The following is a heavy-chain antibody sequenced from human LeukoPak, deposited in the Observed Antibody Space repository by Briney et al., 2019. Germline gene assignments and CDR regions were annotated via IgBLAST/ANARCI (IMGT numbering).Heavy chain of an antibody. D-gene: IGHD2-2*01. J-gene: IGHJ4*02. V-gene: IGHV3-7*01. CDR1: GFTFSSYW. CDR2: IKQDGSEK. CDR3: ARVLPDIAVVRVGIDY. Sequence: GGSLRLSCAASGFTFSSYWMSWVRQAPGKGLEWVANIKQDGSEKYYVDSVKGRFTISRDNAKNSLYLQMNSLRAEDTAVYYCARVLPDIAVVRVGIDYWGQGTLVTVSS.